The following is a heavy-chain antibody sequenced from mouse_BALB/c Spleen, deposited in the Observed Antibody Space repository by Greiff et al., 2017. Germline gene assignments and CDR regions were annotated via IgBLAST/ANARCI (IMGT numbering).Heavy chain of an antibody. V-gene: IGHV1-80*01. CDR1: GYAFSSYW. D-gene: IGHD2-4*01. J-gene: IGHJ2*01. CDR2: IYPGDGDT. CDR3: ARWGGLRPDY. Sequence: QVQLQQSGAELVRPGSSVKISCKASGYAFSSYWMNWVKQRPGQGLEWIGQIYPGDGDTNYNGKFKGKATLTADKSSSTAYMQLSSLTSEDSAVYFCARWGGLRPDYWGQGTTLTVSS.